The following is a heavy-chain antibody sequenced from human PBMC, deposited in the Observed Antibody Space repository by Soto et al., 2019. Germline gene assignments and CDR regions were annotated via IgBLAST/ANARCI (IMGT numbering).Heavy chain of an antibody. V-gene: IGHV1-18*01. J-gene: IGHJ6*02. D-gene: IGHD4-17*01. CDR3: ARGESDYGDSGGMDV. CDR1: GYTFTSSG. Sequence: ASVKVSCKASGYTFTSSGFSWVRQAPGQGLEWMAWISAYNGETHYAQKFQGRVTMTTDTSTSTSYMELSSLRSEDTAVYYCARGESDYGDSGGMDVWGQGTTVTVSS. CDR2: ISAYNGET.